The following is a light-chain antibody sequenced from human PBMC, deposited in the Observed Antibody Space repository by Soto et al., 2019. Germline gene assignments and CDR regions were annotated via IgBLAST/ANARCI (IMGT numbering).Light chain of an antibody. CDR1: QSVGSGY. CDR3: QQHASSPFT. V-gene: IGKV3-20*01. Sequence: EIVLTQSPGTLSLSPGERATLSCRASQSVGSGYFAWYQQKPDQAPRLLIYGTSSRATDIPNRFSGSASGTDFTLTISSLEPEDFAVYYCQQHASSPFTFGPGTKVDIK. J-gene: IGKJ3*01. CDR2: GTS.